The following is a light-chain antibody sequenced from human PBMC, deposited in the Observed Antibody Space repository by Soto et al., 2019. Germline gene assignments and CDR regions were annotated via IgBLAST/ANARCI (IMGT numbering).Light chain of an antibody. Sequence: IVLTQTPLSSPVTLGQPASFSCRSAESLLHSDGNTYLSWLHQRPGQPPRLLIYQVSKRFPGVPDRSSGSGAETNLTLRISRVESEDAGTYFCMHSSQLRTFGQGTKVDIK. CDR1: ESLLHSDGNTY. J-gene: IGKJ1*01. CDR2: QVS. CDR3: MHSSQLRT. V-gene: IGKV2-24*01.